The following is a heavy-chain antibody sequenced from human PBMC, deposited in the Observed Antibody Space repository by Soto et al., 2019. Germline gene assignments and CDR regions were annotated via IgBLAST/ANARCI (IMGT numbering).Heavy chain of an antibody. CDR1: GFTVSSNY. J-gene: IGHJ4*02. D-gene: IGHD3-22*01. CDR2: IYSGGST. CDR3: ARVQWGSSGPTMGFDY. V-gene: IGHV3-53*01. Sequence: GGSLRLSCAASGFTVSSNYMSWVRQAPGKGLEWVSVIYSGGSTYYADSVKGRFTISRDNSKNTLYLQMNSLRAEDTAVYYCARVQWGSSGPTMGFDYWGQGTLVTVSS.